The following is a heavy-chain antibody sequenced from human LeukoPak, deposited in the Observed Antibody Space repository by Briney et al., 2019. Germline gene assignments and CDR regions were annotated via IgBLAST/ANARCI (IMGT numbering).Heavy chain of an antibody. V-gene: IGHV3-33*01. CDR1: GFTSSSYG. CDR3: ARAPVELLTGYFDY. D-gene: IGHD1-26*01. Sequence: GGSLRLSCAAAGFTSSSYGMHWVRQAPGKGLEWVAVIYFDGNNKYYADSVKGRFTISRDNSKNTLYLQMNSLRADDTAVYYCARAPVELLTGYFDYWGQGTLVTVSS. CDR2: IYFDGNNK. J-gene: IGHJ4*02.